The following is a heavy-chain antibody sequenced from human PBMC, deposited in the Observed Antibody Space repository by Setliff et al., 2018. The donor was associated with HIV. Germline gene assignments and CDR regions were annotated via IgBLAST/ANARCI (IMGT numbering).Heavy chain of an antibody. V-gene: IGHV4-34*01. CDR3: ARGLHDHGSGSHRLGAFDI. Sequence: PSETLSLTCAVYGGSLRASFWGWIRHPPGKGLEWIGEIDHSGSTNYNSSLESRVTISRDMSKKQFSLTLTSVTAADAAVYFCARGLHDHGSGSHRLGAFDIWGRGTLVTVSS. CDR1: GGSLRASF. J-gene: IGHJ3*02. D-gene: IGHD3-10*01. CDR2: IDHSGST.